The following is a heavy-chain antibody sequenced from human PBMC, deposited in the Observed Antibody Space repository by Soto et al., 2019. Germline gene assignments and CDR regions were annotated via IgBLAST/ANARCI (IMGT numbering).Heavy chain of an antibody. CDR1: GYSFTSYW. V-gene: IGHV5-51*01. CDR2: IYPGDSDT. D-gene: IGHD3-10*01. CDR3: ARRDYYGSGSYYNPHYFDY. J-gene: IGHJ4*02. Sequence: GSLKISCKGSGYSFTSYWIGWVRQMPGKGLEWMGIIYPGDSDTRYSPSFQGQVTISADKSISTAYLQWSSLKASDTAMYYCARRDYYGSGSYYNPHYFDYWGQGTLVTVSS.